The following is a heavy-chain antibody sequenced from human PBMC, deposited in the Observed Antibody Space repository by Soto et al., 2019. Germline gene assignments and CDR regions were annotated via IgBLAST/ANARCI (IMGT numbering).Heavy chain of an antibody. V-gene: IGHV3-30-3*01. J-gene: IGHJ4*02. CDR3: ARAPTSRFDY. CDR2: ISSDGDTK. Sequence: PGGSLRLSCAASGFTFRTFAMHWVRQAPGKGLEWVADISSDGDTKYYADSVKGRFTIPRDNSKDTLFLQMNSLRPEDTAVYFCARAPTSRFDYWGLGTLVTVSS. CDR1: GFTFRTFA.